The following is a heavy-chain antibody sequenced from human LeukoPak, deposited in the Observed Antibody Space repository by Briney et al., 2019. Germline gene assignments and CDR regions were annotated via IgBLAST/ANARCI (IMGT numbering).Heavy chain of an antibody. J-gene: IGHJ4*02. CDR3: ARDRREVGATVEPFDY. CDR2: ISYDGSNK. V-gene: IGHV3-30*04. CDR1: GFTFSSYA. D-gene: IGHD1-26*01. Sequence: GGSLRLSCAASGFTFSSYAMHWVRQAPGKGLEWVAVISYDGSNKYYADSVKGRFTISRDNSKNTLYLQMNSLRAEDTAVYYCARDRREVGATVEPFDYWGQGTLVTVPS.